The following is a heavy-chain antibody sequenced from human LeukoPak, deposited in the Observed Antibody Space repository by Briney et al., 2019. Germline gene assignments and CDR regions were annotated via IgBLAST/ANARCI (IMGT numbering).Heavy chain of an antibody. D-gene: IGHD1-26*01. Sequence: GESLKISCKGSGYSFTSYWIGWVRQMPGKGLEWMGIIYPGASDTRYSPSFQGQVTISAAKSIRPAYLQWSSLKASDTAMYYCARTIVGATKIFDYWGQGALVTVSS. V-gene: IGHV5-51*01. CDR1: GYSFTSYW. CDR2: IYPGASDT. J-gene: IGHJ4*02. CDR3: ARTIVGATKIFDY.